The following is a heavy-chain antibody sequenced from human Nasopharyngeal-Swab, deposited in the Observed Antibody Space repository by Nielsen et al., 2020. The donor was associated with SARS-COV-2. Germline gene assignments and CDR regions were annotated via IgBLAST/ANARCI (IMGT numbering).Heavy chain of an antibody. Sequence: SLKISCEGSGLSIDEYAMYWVRQAPGKGLEWVSGISRDSGSIDYVDSVKGRFTISRDNAKNSLYLQMNSLRPEDTALYYCAKDWRTGRSLGLFGMDVWGQGTTVIASS. V-gene: IGHV3-9*01. CDR1: GLSIDEYA. D-gene: IGHD7-27*01. CDR3: AKDWRTGRSLGLFGMDV. J-gene: IGHJ6*02. CDR2: ISRDSGSI.